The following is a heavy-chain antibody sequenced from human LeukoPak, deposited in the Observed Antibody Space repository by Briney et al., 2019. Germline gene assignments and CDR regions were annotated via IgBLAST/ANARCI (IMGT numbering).Heavy chain of an antibody. V-gene: IGHV3-30-3*01. CDR3: ARGRRGYSYGPDY. Sequence: PGGSLRLSCAASGFTFSSYAMHRVRQAPGKGLEWVAVISYDGSNKYYADSVKGRFTISRDNSKNTLYLQMNSLRAEDTAVYYCARGRRGYSYGPDYWGQGTLVTVSS. J-gene: IGHJ4*02. CDR2: ISYDGSNK. D-gene: IGHD5-18*01. CDR1: GFTFSSYA.